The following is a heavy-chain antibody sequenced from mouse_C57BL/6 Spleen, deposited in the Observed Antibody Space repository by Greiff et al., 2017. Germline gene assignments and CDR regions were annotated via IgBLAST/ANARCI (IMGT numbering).Heavy chain of an antibody. CDR2: ISSGGSYT. J-gene: IGHJ4*01. CDR3: ARQGSYYDYQEYYAMGY. V-gene: IGHV5-6*01. Sequence: EVQLVESGGDLVKPGGSLKLSCAASGFTFSSYGMSWVRQTPDKRLEWVATISSGGSYTYYPDSVKGRFTISRDNATNTLYLQMSSLKSEDTAMYYCARQGSYYDYQEYYAMGYWGQGTSVTVSS. D-gene: IGHD2-4*01. CDR1: GFTFSSYG.